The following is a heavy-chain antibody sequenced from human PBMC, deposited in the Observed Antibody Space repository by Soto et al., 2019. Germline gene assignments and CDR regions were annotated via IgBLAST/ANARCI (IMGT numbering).Heavy chain of an antibody. CDR3: ARELVPTMLRLSYFDQ. J-gene: IGHJ4*02. Sequence: QVQLQESGSGLVKPSETLSLICTVSGGSVSSGGFYWSWIRQPPGKGLEWIGYISKSGSSSYNPSFTTRLLISIDMSKSQFSLRLTSVTAADTAGYYCARELVPTMLRLSYFDQWGRGTLVTVSS. CDR2: ISKSGSS. D-gene: IGHD2-2*01. CDR1: GGSVSSGGFY. V-gene: IGHV4-61*08.